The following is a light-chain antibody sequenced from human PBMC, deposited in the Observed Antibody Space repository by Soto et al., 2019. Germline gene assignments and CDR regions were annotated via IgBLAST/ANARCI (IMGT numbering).Light chain of an antibody. J-gene: IGKJ1*01. CDR1: QSINTW. V-gene: IGKV1-5*01. CDR3: QHYNNYSGT. Sequence: DIQMTQSPSTLSASVGDRVTITCRISQSINTWLAWYQHKPGTAPKLLIYDASRLESGVPSRFSGSGSGTEFTLTIGSLQPDDFATYFCQHYNNYSGTFGQGTKV. CDR2: DAS.